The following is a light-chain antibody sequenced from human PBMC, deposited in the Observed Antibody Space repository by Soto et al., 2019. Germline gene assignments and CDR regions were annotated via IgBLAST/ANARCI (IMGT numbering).Light chain of an antibody. J-gene: IGLJ3*02. CDR3: SSYTSSSTLV. V-gene: IGLV2-14*01. Sequence: QSALTQPRSVSGSPGQSVTISCTGTISDVGGYNYVSWYQQHPGKAPKLMIYEVSNRPSGVSNRFSGSKSGNTASLTISGLQAEDEADYYCSSYTSSSTLVFGGGTKLTVL. CDR1: ISDVGGYNY. CDR2: EVS.